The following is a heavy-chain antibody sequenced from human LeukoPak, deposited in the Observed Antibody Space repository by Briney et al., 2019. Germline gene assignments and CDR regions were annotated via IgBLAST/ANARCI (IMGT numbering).Heavy chain of an antibody. D-gene: IGHD2-21*02. V-gene: IGHV1-24*01. CDR2: FDPEDGET. CDR1: GYTLTELS. Sequence: ASVKVSCKVSGYTLTELSMHWVRQAPGKGLEWMGGFDPEDGETIYAQKFQGRVTMTEDTSTDTAYMELSSLRSEDTAVYYCATAYCGGDCYPGHYYYYGMDVWGQGTTVTVSS. CDR3: ATAYCGGDCYPGHYYYYGMDV. J-gene: IGHJ6*02.